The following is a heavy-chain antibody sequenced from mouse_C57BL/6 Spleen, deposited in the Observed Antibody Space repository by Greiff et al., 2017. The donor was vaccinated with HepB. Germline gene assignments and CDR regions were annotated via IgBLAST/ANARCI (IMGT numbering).Heavy chain of an antibody. Sequence: QVQLQQPGAELVKPGASVKLSCKASGYTFTSYWMHWVKQRPGQGLEWIGMIHPNSGSTNYNEKFKSKATLTVDKSSSTAYMQLSSLTSKDSAVYYCARSAYYSNHYAMDYWGQGTSVTVSS. J-gene: IGHJ4*01. CDR1: GYTFTSYW. V-gene: IGHV1-64*01. CDR2: IHPNSGST. CDR3: ARSAYYSNHYAMDY. D-gene: IGHD2-5*01.